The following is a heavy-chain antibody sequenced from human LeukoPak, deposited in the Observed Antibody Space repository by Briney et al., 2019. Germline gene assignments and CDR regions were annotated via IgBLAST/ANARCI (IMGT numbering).Heavy chain of an antibody. CDR2: IYSGGST. CDR1: GFTVSSNY. Sequence: GGSLRLSCAASGFTVSSNYMSWVRQAPGKGLEWVSVIYSGGSTYYADSVKGRFTISRDNSKNTLYLQMNSLRAEDTAVYYCARKLNVDATMVSQDYWGQGILVTVSS. CDR3: ARKLNVDATMVSQDY. V-gene: IGHV3-66*01. J-gene: IGHJ4*02. D-gene: IGHD5-18*01.